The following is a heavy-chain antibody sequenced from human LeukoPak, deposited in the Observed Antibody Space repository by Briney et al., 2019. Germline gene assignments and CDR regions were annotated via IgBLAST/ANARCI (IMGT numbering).Heavy chain of an antibody. J-gene: IGHJ2*01. Sequence: GGSLRLSCAASGFTFSSYAMSWVRQAPGKGLEWVSAISGSGGSTYYADSVKGRFTISRDNSKNTLYLQMNSLRAEDTAVYYCAKRPVPSGLEQWLYPNFDLWGRGTLVTVSS. CDR2: ISGSGGST. CDR1: GFTFSSYA. V-gene: IGHV3-23*01. CDR3: AKRPVPSGLEQWLYPNFDL. D-gene: IGHD6-19*01.